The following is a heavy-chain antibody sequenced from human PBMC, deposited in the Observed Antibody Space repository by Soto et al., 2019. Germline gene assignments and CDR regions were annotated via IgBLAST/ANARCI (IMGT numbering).Heavy chain of an antibody. Sequence: QVQLQQWGAGLLKPSETLSLTCAVYGGSFSGYYWSWIRQPPGTGLEWIGEINHSGSTNYNPSLKSRVTISVDTSKNQFSLKLSSVTAADTAVYYCARGYCSSTSCYDTLYYYYYGMDVWGQGTTVTVSS. CDR2: INHSGST. CDR1: GGSFSGYY. V-gene: IGHV4-34*01. D-gene: IGHD2-2*01. CDR3: ARGYCSSTSCYDTLYYYYYGMDV. J-gene: IGHJ6*02.